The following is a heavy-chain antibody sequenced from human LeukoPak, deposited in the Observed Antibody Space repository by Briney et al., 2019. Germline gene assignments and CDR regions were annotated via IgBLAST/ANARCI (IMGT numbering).Heavy chain of an antibody. V-gene: IGHV3-21*01. CDR2: ISRSSSYI. Sequence: GGSLRLSCAASGFTFSNYNMNWVRQAPGKRLEWVSSISRSSSYIYYADSVKGRFTISRDNAKNSLYLQMNSLRAEDTAVYFCARYVSDGYNAPFDSWGQGTLVTASS. CDR1: GFTFSNYN. D-gene: IGHD5-24*01. J-gene: IGHJ4*02. CDR3: ARYVSDGYNAPFDS.